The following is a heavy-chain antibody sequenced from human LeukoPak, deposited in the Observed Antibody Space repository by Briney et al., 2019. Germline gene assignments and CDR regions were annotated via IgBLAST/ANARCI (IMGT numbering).Heavy chain of an antibody. CDR1: GDSDSRSDSY. CDR3: ARRRYYDGSGYLE. CDR2: IYHSGRT. D-gene: IGHD3-22*01. J-gene: IGHJ1*01. Sequence: PSETLSLTCSVSGDSDSRSDSYWDWIRQPPGKGLEWIGTIYHSGRTYYSPSLKSRVTMSVDPSNNQFSLNLRSVTAADTAVYYCARRRYYDGSGYLEWGQGTLLSVSS. V-gene: IGHV4-39*01.